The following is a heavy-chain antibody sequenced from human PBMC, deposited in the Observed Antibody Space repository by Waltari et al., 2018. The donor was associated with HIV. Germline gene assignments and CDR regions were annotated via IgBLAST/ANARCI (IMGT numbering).Heavy chain of an antibody. D-gene: IGHD1-7*01. V-gene: IGHV3-21*01. CDR2: ISARGGDR. J-gene: IGHJ4*02. CDR1: GFSFTSYT. CDR3: AKDGLGLTLSPGPRGFDF. Sequence: EVQLVESGGGLVKPGGSLRLSCAASGFSFTSYTMAWVRQAPGKGLGWVSSISARGGDRNYADSVMGRFTISRDPAKNSLFLQMNSLRVEDTAVYYCAKDGLGLTLSPGPRGFDFWGRGTLVTVSS.